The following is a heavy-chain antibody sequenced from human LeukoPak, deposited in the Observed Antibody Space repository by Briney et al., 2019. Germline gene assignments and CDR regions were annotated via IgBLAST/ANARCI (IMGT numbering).Heavy chain of an antibody. CDR2: IYHSGST. CDR1: GYSISSGYY. D-gene: IGHD3-22*01. Sequence: SETLSLTCTVSGYSISSGYYWGWIRQPPGKGLEWIGSIYHSGSTYYNPSLKSRVTISVDTSKNQFSLKLSSVTAADTAVYYCARHPSRSGYYSFDYWGQGTLVTVSS. V-gene: IGHV4-38-2*02. J-gene: IGHJ4*02. CDR3: ARHPSRSGYYSFDY.